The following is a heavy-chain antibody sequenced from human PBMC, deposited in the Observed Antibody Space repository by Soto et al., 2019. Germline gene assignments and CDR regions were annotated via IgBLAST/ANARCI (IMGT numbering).Heavy chain of an antibody. J-gene: IGHJ6*02. CDR2: ISGSGGST. CDR3: AKLKYSSSWYDGMDV. D-gene: IGHD6-13*01. CDR1: GFTLSSYA. V-gene: IGHV3-23*01. Sequence: EVQLLESGGGLVQPGGSLRLSCAASGFTLSSYALSWSRQAPGKGRRWVSAISGSGGSTYYADSVKGRFTISRDNSKNTLYLQMNSLRAEDTAVYYCAKLKYSSSWYDGMDVWGQGTTVTVSS.